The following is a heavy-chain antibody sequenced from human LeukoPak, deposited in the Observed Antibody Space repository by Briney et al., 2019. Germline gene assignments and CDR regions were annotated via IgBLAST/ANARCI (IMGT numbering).Heavy chain of an antibody. D-gene: IGHD6-13*01. V-gene: IGHV3-23*01. CDR3: AKGSKKQLVQVDY. CDR1: GFMFSNYG. Sequence: PGGSLRLSCTASGFMFSNYGMNWVRQTPGKGLEWVSGISGSGGTTYYAESVKGRFTISRDNSKNTLYLQMNSLRAEDTAVYYCAKGSKKQLVQVDYWGQGTLVTVSS. J-gene: IGHJ4*02. CDR2: ISGSGGTT.